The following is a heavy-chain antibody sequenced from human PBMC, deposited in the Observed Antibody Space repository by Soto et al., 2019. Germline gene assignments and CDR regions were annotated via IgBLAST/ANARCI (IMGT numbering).Heavy chain of an antibody. D-gene: IGHD3-10*01. CDR3: ARDYYYGSGNYYRADYYHYGMDV. CDR1: GFTVTSYY. Sequence: GGSLRLSCAASGFTVTSYYMSWVRQAPGKGLEWVSLIYTGGNTNYADSVKGRITISRDNSKNTLYLQMNSLRAEDTAVYYCARDYYYGSGNYYRADYYHYGMDVWGQGTTVTVSS. J-gene: IGHJ6*02. V-gene: IGHV3-53*01. CDR2: IYTGGNT.